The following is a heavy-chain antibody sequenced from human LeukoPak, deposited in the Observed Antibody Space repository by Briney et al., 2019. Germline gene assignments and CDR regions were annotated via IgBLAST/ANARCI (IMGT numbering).Heavy chain of an antibody. J-gene: IGHJ5*02. Sequence: SETLSPTCTVSGGSISSTSYHWGWIRQPPGKGLDWIGTIYYSGTTYYNPSLKSRVTISVDTSKNQFSLKLSSVIAADTAVYYCARVAAARTRWFDPRGQGTLVTVSS. CDR2: IYYSGTT. CDR3: ARVAAARTRWFDP. V-gene: IGHV4-39*01. D-gene: IGHD6-13*01. CDR1: GGSISSTSYH.